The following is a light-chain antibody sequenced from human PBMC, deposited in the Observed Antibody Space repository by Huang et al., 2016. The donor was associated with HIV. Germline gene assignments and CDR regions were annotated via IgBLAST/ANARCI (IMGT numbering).Light chain of an antibody. CDR2: KAS. J-gene: IGKJ2*01. Sequence: DIQMTQSPSTLSASVGDRVTITCRASQSISTWLAWYQQKPGKAPKLLIYKASSLESGVPSRFSGSGSGTEFTLTISSLQPDDFATYYCQQYNSFGQGTKLEIK. CDR3: QQYNS. V-gene: IGKV1-5*03. CDR1: QSISTW.